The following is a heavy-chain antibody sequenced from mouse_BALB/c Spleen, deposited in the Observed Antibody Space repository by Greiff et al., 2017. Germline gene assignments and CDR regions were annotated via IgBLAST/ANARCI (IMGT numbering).Heavy chain of an antibody. J-gene: IGHJ4*01. V-gene: IGHV1S81*02. CDR1: GYTFTSYY. Sequence: VQLQQSGAELVKPGASVKLSCKASGYTFTSYYMYWVKQRPGQGLEWIGEINPSNGGTNFNEKFKSKATLTVDKSSSTAYMQLSSLTSEDSAVYYCTKSSDYYGMDYWGQGTSVTVSS. CDR2: INPSNGGT. CDR3: TKSSDYYGMDY.